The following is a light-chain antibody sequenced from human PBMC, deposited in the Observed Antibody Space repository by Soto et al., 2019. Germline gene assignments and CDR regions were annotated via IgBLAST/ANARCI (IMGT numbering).Light chain of an antibody. CDR3: QLWNSSSDQGV. V-gene: IGLV3-21*04. Sequence: SYELTQPPSVSVAPEKTATITCGGDNIGINAVHWYQQKPGQAPLLVVYYDSDRPSGIPERFSGSTSGNTATLTISRVEAGDEADYYCQLWNSSSDQGVFGGGIKLTVL. CDR1: NIGINA. J-gene: IGLJ3*02. CDR2: YDS.